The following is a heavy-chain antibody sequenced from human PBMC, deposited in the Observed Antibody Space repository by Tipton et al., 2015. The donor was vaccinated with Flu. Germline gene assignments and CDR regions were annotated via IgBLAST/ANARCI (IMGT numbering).Heavy chain of an antibody. V-gene: IGHV4-4*07. CDR3: ARGSGSGTFVIFDF. J-gene: IGHJ5*01. CDR2: VYSSGTT. D-gene: IGHD3-10*01. CDR1: GGSLSSFY. Sequence: PRLVKPSETLSLTCTVSGGSLSSFYWTWIRQSAGKGLEWIGRVYSSGTTNFNPSLKSRLTMSLDASKNQFSLTLNSVTAADTAVYYCARGSGSGTFVIFDFWGQGTLVTVSS.